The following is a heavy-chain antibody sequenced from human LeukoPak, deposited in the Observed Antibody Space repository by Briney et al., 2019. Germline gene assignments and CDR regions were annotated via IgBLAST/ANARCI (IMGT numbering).Heavy chain of an antibody. D-gene: IGHD2-2*01. J-gene: IGHJ5*02. CDR1: GYTFTGYY. V-gene: IGHV1-2*02. CDR3: ARDGGWYQLLWWFDP. CDR2: INPNSGAT. Sequence: ASVKVSCKASGYTFTGYYMHWVRQAPGRGFEWMGWINPNSGATKYAQKFQGRVTMTRDTSISTAYMEVSRLRFDDTAVYYCARDGGWYQLLWWFDPWGQGTLVTVSS.